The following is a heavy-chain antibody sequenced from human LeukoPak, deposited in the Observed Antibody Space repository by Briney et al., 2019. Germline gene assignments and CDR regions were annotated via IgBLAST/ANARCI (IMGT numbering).Heavy chain of an antibody. V-gene: IGHV4-38-2*02. D-gene: IGHD2-15*01. CDR2: IYHSGST. CDR1: GYSISSGYY. CDR3: ARGCSGGSCSMGSDY. Sequence: PSETLSLTCTVSGYSISSGYYWGWIRQPPGKGLEWIGTIYHSGSTDYKPSLKSRVTISVDMSKNQFSLNLRSVTAADTAVYYCARGCSGGSCSMGSDYWGQGTLVTVSS. J-gene: IGHJ4*02.